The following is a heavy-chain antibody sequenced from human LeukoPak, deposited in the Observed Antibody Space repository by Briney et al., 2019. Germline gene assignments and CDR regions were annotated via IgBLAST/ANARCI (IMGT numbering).Heavy chain of an antibody. CDR2: IWYDGSNK. Sequence: WGSPRLSCAASGFTFSSYGMHWVRQAPGKGLEWVAVIWYDGSNKYYVDSVQGRFTISRDNSKNTLYLQMSSLRAEDTAVYYCARGDYYDSSGYYFPDAFDIWGQGTMVTVSS. CDR3: ARGDYYDSSGYYFPDAFDI. D-gene: IGHD3-22*01. CDR1: GFTFSSYG. V-gene: IGHV3-33*01. J-gene: IGHJ3*02.